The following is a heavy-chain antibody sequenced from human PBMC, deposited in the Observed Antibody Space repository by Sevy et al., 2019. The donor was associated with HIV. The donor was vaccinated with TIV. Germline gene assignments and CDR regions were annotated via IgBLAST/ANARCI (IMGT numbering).Heavy chain of an antibody. V-gene: IGHV3-64*02. D-gene: IGHD5-12*01. CDR2: ISSNGGST. J-gene: IGHJ4*02. CDR1: GFTFSSYA. Sequence: GGSLRLSCAASGFTFSSYAMHWVRQAPGKGLEYVSAISSNGGSTYYADSVKGRFTISRDNSKNTLYLQMGSLRAEDMAVYYCAREGSGYVLDYWGQGTLVTVSS. CDR3: AREGSGYVLDY.